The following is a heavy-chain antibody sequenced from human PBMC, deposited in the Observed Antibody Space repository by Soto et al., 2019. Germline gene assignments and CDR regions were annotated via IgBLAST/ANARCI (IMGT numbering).Heavy chain of an antibody. Sequence: QVQLQESGPGLVEPSQTLSLTCTFSGGSISSGGYYWSWIRQHPGKGLEWIGYIDYSGSTYYNPTLKSRVTISVDTSKNPFSLKMSSVTAADTAVYYCARDRGGLQFSYHCDGMDVWGQGTTVTVSS. CDR3: ARDRGGLQFSYHCDGMDV. V-gene: IGHV4-31*03. D-gene: IGHD5-12*01. CDR2: IDYSGST. J-gene: IGHJ6*02. CDR1: GGSISSGGYY.